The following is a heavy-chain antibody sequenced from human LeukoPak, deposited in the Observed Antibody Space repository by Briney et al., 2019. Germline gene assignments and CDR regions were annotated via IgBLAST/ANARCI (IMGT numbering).Heavy chain of an antibody. D-gene: IGHD3-22*01. Sequence: PSETLSLTCTVSGGSISSYYWSWIRQPAGKGLEWIGRIYTSGSTNYDPPLKSRVTMSVGTPNNQFSLKLSSVTDADTAVYYCASGYYDSSGYFVDDWGKGTLVTVSS. J-gene: IGHJ4*02. CDR3: ASGYYDSSGYFVDD. V-gene: IGHV4-4*07. CDR1: GGSISSYY. CDR2: IYTSGST.